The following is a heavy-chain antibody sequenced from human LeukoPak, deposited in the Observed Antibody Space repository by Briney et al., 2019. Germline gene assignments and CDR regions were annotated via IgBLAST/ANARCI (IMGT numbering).Heavy chain of an antibody. CDR1: GYTFTGYY. V-gene: IGHV1-2*02. CDR3: ARGFDYYDSSGYNSDAFDS. Sequence: ASVKVSCKASGYTFTGYYIHWVRQAPGQGLEWMGWINPNSGGSKYAQKFQCRVTMTRDTSISTAYMELSRLRYDDTAVYYCARGFDYYDSSGYNSDAFDSWGQGTMVTVSS. CDR2: INPNSGGS. D-gene: IGHD3-22*01. J-gene: IGHJ3*02.